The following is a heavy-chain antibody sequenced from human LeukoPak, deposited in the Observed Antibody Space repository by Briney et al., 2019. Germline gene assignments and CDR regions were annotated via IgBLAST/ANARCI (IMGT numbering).Heavy chain of an antibody. V-gene: IGHV3-30*02. J-gene: IGHJ6*03. Sequence: GGSLRLSCAASGFTFRSYGMHWVRQAPGKGLEWVSFVWSDGSNKYYTDSVKGRFTISRDNSKDTLYLQMNSLRGEDTAVYYCAKKTADYYYMDVWGKGTTVTVSS. CDR2: VWSDGSNK. CDR3: AKKTADYYYMDV. CDR1: GFTFRSYG.